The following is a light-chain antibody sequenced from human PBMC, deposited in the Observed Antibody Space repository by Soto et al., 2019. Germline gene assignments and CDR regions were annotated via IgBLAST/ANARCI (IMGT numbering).Light chain of an antibody. CDR3: MQSTQLPPT. CDR1: QSLLHITGETF. V-gene: IGKV2D-29*02. CDR2: EFS. Sequence: DVVMTRTALSLSVAPGRPASISCKSSQSLLHITGETFRFGDIKKPGQSPQLXSEEFSTRVSGGPDRFSGSGSGTDLTIERSRVEPDDVGIYYCMQSTQLPPTCGQGTRLEIK. J-gene: IGKJ5*01.